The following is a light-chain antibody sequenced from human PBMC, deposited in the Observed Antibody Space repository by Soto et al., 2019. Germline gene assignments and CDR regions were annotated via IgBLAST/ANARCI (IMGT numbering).Light chain of an antibody. CDR3: HQYGSSPRT. J-gene: IGKJ1*01. Sequence: EILLTQSPGTLYLSPGDRATLSCRASQSVSSNFLAWYQQKPGQAPRLLIYGASIRATGIPDRFSGSGSGTDFTLTIRRLEPEDFAMYFCHQYGSSPRTFGQGTKVEI. V-gene: IGKV3-20*01. CDR1: QSVSSNF. CDR2: GAS.